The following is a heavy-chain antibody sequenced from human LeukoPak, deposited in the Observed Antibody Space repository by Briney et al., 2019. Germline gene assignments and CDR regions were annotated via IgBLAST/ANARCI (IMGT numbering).Heavy chain of an antibody. CDR1: GFIFSDYY. J-gene: IGHJ5*02. CDR2: ISSSGSNI. Sequence: GGSLRLSCAASGFIFSDYYMSWIRQAPGKGLEWVSYISSSGSNIYYADSVKGRFTISRDNAKNSLYLQMNSLRAEDTAVYYCARDLIAVAGNWFDPWGQGTLVTVSS. CDR3: ARDLIAVAGNWFDP. V-gene: IGHV3-11*01. D-gene: IGHD6-19*01.